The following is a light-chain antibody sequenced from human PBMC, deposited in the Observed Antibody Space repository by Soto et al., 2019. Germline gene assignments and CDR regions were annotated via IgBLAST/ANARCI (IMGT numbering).Light chain of an antibody. CDR3: AAWDDSLNGPV. CDR1: SSNIGSNT. Sequence: QAVVTQPPSASGTPGQRVTISCSGTSSNIGSNTVNWYQQLPGTAPKLLIYNNNQRPSGVPDRFSGSKSGTSASLAISGLQSEDDADYYCAAWDDSLNGPVFGGGTQLTVL. CDR2: NNN. V-gene: IGLV1-44*01. J-gene: IGLJ7*01.